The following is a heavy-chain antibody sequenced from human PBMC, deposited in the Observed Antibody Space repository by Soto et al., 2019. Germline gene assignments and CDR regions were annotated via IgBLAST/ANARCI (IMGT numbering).Heavy chain of an antibody. CDR3: ARGDIAAETFFYYYGMDL. J-gene: IGHJ6*02. CDR2: INGDATST. Sequence: QLVKSGGGLVQPGGSLRLSCAASGFTLNNYWMHWVRQAPGMGLVWVSRINGDATSTSYADSVKGRFTISRDNARNTLYLQMNSLRAEDTALYYCARGDIAAETFFYYYGMDLWGQGTMVTVS. D-gene: IGHD6-13*01. CDR1: GFTLNNYW. V-gene: IGHV3-74*01.